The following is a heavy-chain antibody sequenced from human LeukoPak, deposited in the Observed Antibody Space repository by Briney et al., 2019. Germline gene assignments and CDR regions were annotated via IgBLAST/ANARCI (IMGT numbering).Heavy chain of an antibody. CDR1: GGSISSYY. V-gene: IGHV4-59*01. CDR2: IYYSGST. CDR3: AREKSSTDCFDY. Sequence: SETLSLTCTVSGGSISSYYWSWIRQPPGKGLEWIGYIYYSGSTNYNPSLESRVTISVDTSKNQFSLQLSSVTAADTAVYYCAREKSSTDCFDYWGQGTLVTVSS. D-gene: IGHD4-17*01. J-gene: IGHJ4*02.